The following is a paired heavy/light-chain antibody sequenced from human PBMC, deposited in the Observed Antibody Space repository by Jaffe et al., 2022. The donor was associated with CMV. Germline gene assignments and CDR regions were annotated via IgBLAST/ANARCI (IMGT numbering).Heavy chain of an antibody. CDR3: ARGTSGYYDILTGYYNYYYYYMDV. D-gene: IGHD3-9*01. Sequence: QVQLQESGPGLVKPSETLSLTCTVSGDSISSYYWNWIRQSPGKGLEWIGHIYYSGNTNYNPSLKSRVTISVDTSKNQFSLKLSSVTAADTAVYYCARGTSGYYDILTGYYNYYYYYMDVWGKGTTVTVSS. V-gene: IGHV4-59*01. J-gene: IGHJ6*03. CDR2: IYYSGNT. CDR1: GDSISSYY.
Light chain of an antibody. CDR3: AAWDDSLNGPV. V-gene: IGLV1-44*01. CDR2: SNN. Sequence: QSVLTQPPSASGTPGQRVTISCSGSSSNIRSNTVNWYQQLPGTAPKLLIYSNNQRPSGVPDRFSGSKSGTSVSLAISGLQSEDEAEYYCAAWDDSLNGPVFGGGTKLTVL. CDR1: SSNIRSNT. J-gene: IGLJ2*01.